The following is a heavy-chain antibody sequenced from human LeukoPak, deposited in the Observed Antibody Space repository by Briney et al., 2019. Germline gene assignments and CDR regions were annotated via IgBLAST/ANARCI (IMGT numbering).Heavy chain of an antibody. CDR1: GGTFSSYA. D-gene: IGHD3-10*01. V-gene: IGHV1-69*10. Sequence: ASVKVSCKASGGTFSSYAISWVRQAPGQGLEWMGGIIPILGIANYAQKFQGRVTITADKSTSTAYMELSSLRSEDTAVYCCARETSSYYYGSGSYLWLDYWGQGTLVTVSS. CDR2: IIPILGIA. CDR3: ARETSSYYYGSGSYLWLDY. J-gene: IGHJ4*02.